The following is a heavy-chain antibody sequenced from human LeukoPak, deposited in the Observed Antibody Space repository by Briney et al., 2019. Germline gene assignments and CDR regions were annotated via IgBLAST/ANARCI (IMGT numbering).Heavy chain of an antibody. CDR2: IRSKVYGGTT. Sequence: SGGSLRLSCAASGFTFSNTWMSWVRQAPGKGLEWVGFIRSKVYGGTTEFAASVKGRFTISRDDSKSIAYLQMNSLKTEDTAVYYCARGHQGLRAFDSWGQGTLVTVSS. CDR1: GFTFSNTW. CDR3: ARGHQGLRAFDS. V-gene: IGHV3-49*04. J-gene: IGHJ4*02. D-gene: IGHD5-12*01.